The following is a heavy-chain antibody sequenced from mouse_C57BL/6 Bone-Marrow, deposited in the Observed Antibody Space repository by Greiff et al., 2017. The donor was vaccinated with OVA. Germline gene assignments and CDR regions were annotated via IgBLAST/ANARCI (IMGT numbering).Heavy chain of an antibody. J-gene: IGHJ4*01. CDR2: IYPRDGST. V-gene: IGHV1-85*01. CDR3: ARKSTIVTSSLYYAMDY. D-gene: IGHD2-5*01. CDR1: GYTFTSYD. Sequence: QVQLQQSGPELVKPGASVKLSCKASGYTFTSYDINWVKQRPGQGLEWIGWIYPRDGSTKYNEKFKGKATLTVDTSSSTAYMELHSLTSEDSAVYFCARKSTIVTSSLYYAMDYWGQGTSVTVSS.